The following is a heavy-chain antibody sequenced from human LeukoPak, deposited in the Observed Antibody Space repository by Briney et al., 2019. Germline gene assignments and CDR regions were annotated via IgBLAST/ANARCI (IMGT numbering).Heavy chain of an antibody. Sequence: SETLSLTCAVYGGSFSGYYWSWIRQPPGKGLEWIGEINHSGSTNYNPSLKSRVTISVDTSKTQFSLKLSSVTAADTAVYYCARALSPTWIGDSSGYYSPFGYWGQGTLVTVSS. CDR3: ARALSPTWIGDSSGYYSPFGY. CDR1: GGSFSGYY. D-gene: IGHD3-22*01. J-gene: IGHJ4*02. V-gene: IGHV4-34*01. CDR2: INHSGST.